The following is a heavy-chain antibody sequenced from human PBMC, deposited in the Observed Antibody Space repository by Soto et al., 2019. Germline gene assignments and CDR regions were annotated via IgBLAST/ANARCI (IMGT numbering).Heavy chain of an antibody. J-gene: IGHJ4*02. V-gene: IGHV1-18*01. Sequence: QVQLVQSGAEVKKPGASVKVSCKASGYTFTSYGISWVRQAPGQGLEWMGWISAYNGNTNYAQKLQGRVTMTTDTSTSTAYMELRSQRADATAVYYGERDSASHRVENRLGSDWGQGTLVTASS. D-gene: IGHD3-16*01. CDR3: ERDSASHRVENRLGSD. CDR1: GYTFTSYG. CDR2: ISAYNGNT.